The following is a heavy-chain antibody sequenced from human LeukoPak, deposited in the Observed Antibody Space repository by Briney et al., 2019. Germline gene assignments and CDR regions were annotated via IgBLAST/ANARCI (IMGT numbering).Heavy chain of an antibody. CDR2: ISGYNGKT. CDR1: GYPFDYFG. D-gene: IGHD4-23*01. Sequence: ASVKVSCKASGYPFDYFGISWVRQAPGQGLEWMGWISGYNGKTDYAEKFQGRVTMTTDTSTGTAYMELERLRSDDTAVYFCARGGGNIHHDNWGQGTLVTVSS. CDR3: ARGGGNIHHDN. J-gene: IGHJ4*02. V-gene: IGHV1-18*01.